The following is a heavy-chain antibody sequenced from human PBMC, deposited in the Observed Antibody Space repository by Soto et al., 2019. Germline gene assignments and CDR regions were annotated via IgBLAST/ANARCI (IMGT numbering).Heavy chain of an antibody. Sequence: QVQLQESGPGLVKPSQTLSLTCTVSGGSISSGGYYWSWIRQHPGKGLEWIGYIYYSGSTYYNPSLKSRVTISVDTAKNQFSLKLSSVTAADTAVYYCARDKGGYVEWFDPWGQGTLVTVSS. CDR1: GGSISSGGYY. CDR2: IYYSGST. D-gene: IGHD5-18*01. J-gene: IGHJ5*02. V-gene: IGHV4-31*03. CDR3: ARDKGGYVEWFDP.